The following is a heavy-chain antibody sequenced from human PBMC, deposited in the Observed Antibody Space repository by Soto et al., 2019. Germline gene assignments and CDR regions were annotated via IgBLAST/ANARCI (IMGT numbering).Heavy chain of an antibody. CDR2: VCAYNGNT. D-gene: IGHD4-17*01. V-gene: IGHV1-18*01. CDR3: VRVADDDYMHWWYFDY. CDR1: GYTFTRNG. Sequence: QVQLVQSGAEVKKPGASVRVSCKASGYTFTRNGISWVRQAPGQGLEWMGWVCAYNGNTKYAPKLQGRVTMTTDTSTTTAYMELRSLRSDDTAGDYCVRVADDDYMHWWYFDYWGQGTLFTVSS. J-gene: IGHJ4*02.